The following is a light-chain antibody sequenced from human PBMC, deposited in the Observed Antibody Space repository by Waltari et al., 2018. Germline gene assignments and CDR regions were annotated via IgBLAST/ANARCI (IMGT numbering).Light chain of an antibody. CDR2: RAS. Sequence: DIQLTQSPSTLPASVGARVTITCRASQRVSTWLAWYQQKPGKAPKPLIYRASILESGVPSRFSGSGSGTEFTLTISSLQPEDFATYFCQHYNSYPLTFGGGTKVDI. CDR1: QRVSTW. J-gene: IGKJ4*01. CDR3: QHYNSYPLT. V-gene: IGKV1-5*03.